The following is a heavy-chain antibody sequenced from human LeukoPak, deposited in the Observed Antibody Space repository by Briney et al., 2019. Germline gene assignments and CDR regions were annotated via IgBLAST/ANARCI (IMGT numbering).Heavy chain of an antibody. CDR1: VYTFTSYG. CDR3: AGAGSKYCSGGSCYSV. Sequence: ASVKVSCKASVYTFTSYGISWVRQAPGQGLEWMGWISAYNGKTNYAHKLQGRVTMTTDTSPRTAYMELRRRRSDDTAVYYCAGAGSKYCSGGSCYSVWGQGTLVTVSS. CDR2: ISAYNGKT. D-gene: IGHD2-15*01. V-gene: IGHV1-18*01. J-gene: IGHJ4*02.